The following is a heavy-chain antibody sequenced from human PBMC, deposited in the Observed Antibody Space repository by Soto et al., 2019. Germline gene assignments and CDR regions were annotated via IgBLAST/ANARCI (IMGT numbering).Heavy chain of an antibody. CDR3: ASIDSSGLFAFDI. CDR2: IIPIFGTA. Sequence: SVKFSCKASGGTFSSYAISWVRQAPGQGLEWMGGIIPIFGTANYAQKFQGRVTITADESTSTAYMELSSLRSEDTAVYYCASIDSSGLFAFDIWGQGTMVTV. V-gene: IGHV1-69*13. J-gene: IGHJ3*02. CDR1: GGTFSSYA. D-gene: IGHD3-22*01.